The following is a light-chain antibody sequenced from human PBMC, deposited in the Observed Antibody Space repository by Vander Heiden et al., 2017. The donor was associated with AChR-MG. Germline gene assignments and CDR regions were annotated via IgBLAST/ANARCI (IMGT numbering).Light chain of an antibody. CDR1: KSVSSNC. CDR3: QQCLTSPVT. Sequence: ELLLTPPPLPLSLSPGERATLSCRASKSVSSNCLAWYQQKPGQAPRLLIYGASSRATGIPDRFSGSGSGTDFTLTISRLEPEDFAVYYCQQCLTSPVTFGQGTKVEIK. V-gene: IGKV3-20*01. J-gene: IGKJ1*01. CDR2: GAS.